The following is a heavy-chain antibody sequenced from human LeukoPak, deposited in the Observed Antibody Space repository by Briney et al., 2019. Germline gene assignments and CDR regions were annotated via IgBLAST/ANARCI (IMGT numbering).Heavy chain of an antibody. CDR2: IISSRSNK. Sequence: GGSLRLSXAASGFTFSSYSMNWVRQAPGKGLEWVSSIISSRSNKYTADSGKGRFTISRDNAKNSLYLQMNSLRAEDTAVYYCARSTRMAAYYYMDVWGKGTTVTVSS. D-gene: IGHD2-2*01. CDR3: ARSTRMAAYYYMDV. V-gene: IGHV3-21*01. CDR1: GFTFSSYS. J-gene: IGHJ6*03.